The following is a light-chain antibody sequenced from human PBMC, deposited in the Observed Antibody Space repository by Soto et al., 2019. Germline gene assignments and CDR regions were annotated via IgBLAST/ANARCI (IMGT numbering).Light chain of an antibody. V-gene: IGKV3D-15*01. Sequence: EIVLTQSPGTLSLSPGERGTLSCRASQSVTNNFLAWYQQRPGQAPRLLLYSTSNRATGIPDRFSGSGSGTEFTLTISSLQSEDFAVYYCQQYNTWTSITFGQGTRLEIK. CDR1: QSVTNN. CDR3: QQYNTWTSIT. J-gene: IGKJ5*01. CDR2: STS.